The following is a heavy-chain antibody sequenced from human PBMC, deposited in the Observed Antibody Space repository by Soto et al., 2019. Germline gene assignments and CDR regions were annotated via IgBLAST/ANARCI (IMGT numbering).Heavy chain of an antibody. Sequence: GSLRLSCAASGFTFSSYGMHWVRQAPGKGLEWVAVISYDGSNKYYADSVKGRFTISRDNSKNTLYLQMNSLRAEDTAVYYCAKCIAALLVFGMDVWGQGTTVTVSS. CDR2: ISYDGSNK. CDR1: GFTFSSYG. D-gene: IGHD6-6*01. CDR3: AKCIAALLVFGMDV. J-gene: IGHJ6*02. V-gene: IGHV3-30*18.